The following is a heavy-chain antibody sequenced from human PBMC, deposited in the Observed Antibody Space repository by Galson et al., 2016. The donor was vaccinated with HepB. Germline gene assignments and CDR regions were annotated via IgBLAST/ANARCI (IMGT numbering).Heavy chain of an antibody. CDR3: ARGRVSSFNTYWYFDR. J-gene: IGHJ2*01. Sequence: SLRLSCAASGFTFSNYAMTWVRQAPGKGLEWVAVISYDGSNKFYGDSVKGRFTISRDNSKNMLYLQMNDVRTEDTAVYFCARGRVSSFNTYWYFDRWGHGTLVTVSS. CDR2: ISYDGSNK. V-gene: IGHV3-30-3*01. D-gene: IGHD6-13*01. CDR1: GFTFSNYA.